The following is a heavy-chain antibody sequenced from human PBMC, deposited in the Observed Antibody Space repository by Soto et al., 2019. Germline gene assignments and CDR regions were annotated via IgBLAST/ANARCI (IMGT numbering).Heavy chain of an antibody. J-gene: IGHJ6*02. V-gene: IGHV4-30-2*01. Sequence: SETLSLTGAVSCGSIISGGYSWSWIRQPPGKGLEWIGYIYHIGGTYYNPCLKIRVTISVDRSKKQFSLKLSSVTAADTAVYYCATRRGYSYDGGMDVWGQGTTVTVSS. CDR3: ATRRGYSYDGGMDV. D-gene: IGHD5-18*01. CDR1: CGSIISGGYS. CDR2: IYHIGGT.